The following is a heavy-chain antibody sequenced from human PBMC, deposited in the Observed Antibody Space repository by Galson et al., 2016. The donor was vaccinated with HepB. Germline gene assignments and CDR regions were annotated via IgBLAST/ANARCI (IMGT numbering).Heavy chain of an antibody. Sequence: SVKVSCKAPGYTFTSYYMHWVRQAPGQGLEWMGLINPSGGSTSYAQKFQGRVTMTTATFTSTVYMELSSLTSEDTAVYFCARDPSVEGSGSSFDYWGQGTLVTVSS. V-gene: IGHV1-46*01. CDR2: INPSGGST. J-gene: IGHJ4*02. CDR1: GYTFTSYY. D-gene: IGHD3-10*01. CDR3: ARDPSVEGSGSSFDY.